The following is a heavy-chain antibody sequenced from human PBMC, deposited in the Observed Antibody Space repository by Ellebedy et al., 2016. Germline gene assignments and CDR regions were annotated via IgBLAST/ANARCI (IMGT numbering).Heavy chain of an antibody. J-gene: IGHJ4*02. D-gene: IGHD6-19*01. CDR3: ARHHSSGWQQTFDY. V-gene: IGHV4-39*01. Sequence: SETLSLTCTVSGGSISSSSYYWGWIRQPPGKGLEWIGSIYYSGSTYYNPSLKSRVTISVDTSKNQFSLKLSSVTAADTAVYYCARHHSSGWQQTFDYWGQGTLVTVSS. CDR2: IYYSGST. CDR1: GGSISSSSYY.